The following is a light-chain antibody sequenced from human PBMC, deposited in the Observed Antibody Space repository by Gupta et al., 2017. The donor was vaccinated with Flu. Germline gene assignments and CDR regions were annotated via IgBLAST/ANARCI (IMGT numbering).Light chain of an antibody. Sequence: DIQMTQFPSSVSASVGDRVTLTCRASQDISNGVVWYQQVPGKAPKILIFSASTLASGVPSRFTGSGSGTEFTLTINSLQAEDFATYFCQQTQTFPRTFGQGTKLEVK. V-gene: IGKV1-12*01. CDR1: QDISNG. CDR2: SAS. CDR3: QQTQTFPRT. J-gene: IGKJ1*01.